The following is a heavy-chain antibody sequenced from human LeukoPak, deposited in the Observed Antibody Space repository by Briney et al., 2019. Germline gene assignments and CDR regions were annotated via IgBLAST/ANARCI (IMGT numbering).Heavy chain of an antibody. CDR3: ARVVNEKINSGYYSDY. D-gene: IGHD3-22*01. J-gene: IGHJ4*02. CDR2: ISTSSTYI. V-gene: IGHV3-21*01. CDR1: GFPFRSHS. Sequence: GGSLKLACAASGFPFRSHSINWVPQAPGQGPEWVAFISTSSTYIEYTDSVKGRFTISRDNAKSSLYLQMNSLRAEDTAVYYCARVVNEKINSGYYSDYWGQGTLVTVSS.